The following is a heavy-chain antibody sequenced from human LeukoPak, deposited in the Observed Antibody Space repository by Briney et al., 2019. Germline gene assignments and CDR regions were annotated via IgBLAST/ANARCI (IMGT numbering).Heavy chain of an antibody. Sequence: GGSLRLSCAASGFTFSSYAMSWVRQAPGKGLEWVSAISGSGGSTYYADSVKGRFAISRDNSKNTLYLQMNSLRAEDTAVYYCAKDEIGGYAFDIWGQGTMVTVSS. CDR2: ISGSGGST. J-gene: IGHJ3*02. CDR3: AKDEIGGYAFDI. CDR1: GFTFSSYA. D-gene: IGHD3-16*01. V-gene: IGHV3-23*01.